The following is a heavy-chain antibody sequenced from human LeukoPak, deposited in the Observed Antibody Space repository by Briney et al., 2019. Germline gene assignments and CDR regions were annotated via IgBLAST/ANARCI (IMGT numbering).Heavy chain of an antibody. V-gene: IGHV3-30*04. D-gene: IGHD3-3*01. Sequence: GGSLRLSCAASGFTFTSYAMHWVRQAPGKGLEWMSVISYDGSNKYFADSVKGRFTISRDNSKNTLYLQMNSLRGEDTAVYYCARGQRAHVEWSYYMDVWGKGTTVTVSS. CDR1: GFTFTSYA. J-gene: IGHJ6*03. CDR3: ARGQRAHVEWSYYMDV. CDR2: ISYDGSNK.